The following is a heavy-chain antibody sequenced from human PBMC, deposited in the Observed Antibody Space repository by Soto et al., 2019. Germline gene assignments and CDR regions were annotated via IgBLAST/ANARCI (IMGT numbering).Heavy chain of an antibody. CDR2: ISYDGSNK. Sequence: PVGSLRLSCAASGFTFSSYGMHWVRQAPGKGVEWVAVISYDGSNKYYADSVKGRFTISRDNSKNSLYLQMNFLRAEDTAVYYCVKERMEQYQVLPFFEYWGQGTLVTVSS. V-gene: IGHV3-30*18. CDR1: GFTFSSYG. J-gene: IGHJ4*02. CDR3: VKERMEQYQVLPFFEY. D-gene: IGHD2-2*01.